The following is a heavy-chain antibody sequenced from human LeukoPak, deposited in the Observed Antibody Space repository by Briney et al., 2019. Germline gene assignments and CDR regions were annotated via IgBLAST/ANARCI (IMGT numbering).Heavy chain of an antibody. CDR3: ARDPYGSGSP. D-gene: IGHD3-10*01. V-gene: IGHV1-69*13. CDR2: IIPIFGTA. CDR1: GGTFSSYA. J-gene: IGHJ4*02. Sequence: GASVKVSCKASGGTFSSYAISWVRQAPGQGLEWMGGIIPIFGTANYAQKFQGRVTVTADESTSTAYMELSSLRSEDTAVYYCARDPYGSGSPWGQGTLVTVSS.